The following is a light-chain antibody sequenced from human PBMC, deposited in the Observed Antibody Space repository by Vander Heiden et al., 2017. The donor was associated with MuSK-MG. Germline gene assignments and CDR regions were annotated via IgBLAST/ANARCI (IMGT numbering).Light chain of an antibody. V-gene: IGLV2-14*03. J-gene: IGLJ2*01. Sequence: QSALTQPASVSGSPGQSITISCTGTSSDVGDYNYVSWYQQHPGKAPKLMIYDVSNRPSVVSDRFSGSKSGNTASLTISGLQAEDEAYYYCSSYTSSSTLVFGGGTKLTVL. CDR2: DVS. CDR1: SSDVGDYNY. CDR3: SSYTSSSTLV.